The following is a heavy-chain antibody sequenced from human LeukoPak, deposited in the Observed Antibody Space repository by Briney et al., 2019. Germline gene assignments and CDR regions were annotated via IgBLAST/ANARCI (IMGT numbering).Heavy chain of an antibody. V-gene: IGHV3-33*01. Sequence: GGSLRLSCAASGFTFSSYGMHWVRQAPGKGLEWVAVIWYDGSNKYYADSVKGRFTISRDNSKNTLYLQMNSLRAEDTAVYYCARDSYYYDSSGSGDYWGQATLVTVSS. J-gene: IGHJ4*02. CDR2: IWYDGSNK. D-gene: IGHD3-22*01. CDR3: ARDSYYYDSSGSGDY. CDR1: GFTFSSYG.